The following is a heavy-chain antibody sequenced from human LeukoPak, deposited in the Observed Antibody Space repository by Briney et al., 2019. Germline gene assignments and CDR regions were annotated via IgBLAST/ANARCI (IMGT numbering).Heavy chain of an antibody. Sequence: GGSLRLSCAASGITFSSYEMNWVRQAPGKGLERVSYISSSGSTIYYADSVKGRFTISRDNAKNSLYLQMNSLRAEDTAVYYCARDKSDGDYVPYYYYGMDVWGQGTTVTVSS. V-gene: IGHV3-48*03. J-gene: IGHJ6*02. CDR1: GITFSSYE. CDR2: ISSSGSTI. D-gene: IGHD4-17*01. CDR3: ARDKSDGDYVPYYYYGMDV.